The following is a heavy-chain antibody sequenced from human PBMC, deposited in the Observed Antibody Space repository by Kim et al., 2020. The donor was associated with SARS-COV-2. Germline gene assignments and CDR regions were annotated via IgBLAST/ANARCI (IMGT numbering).Heavy chain of an antibody. CDR3: AVLLWFGELLVDY. CDR2: IYYSGST. V-gene: IGHV4-39*07. D-gene: IGHD3-10*01. CDR1: GGSISSSSYY. Sequence: SETLSLTCTVSGGSISSSSYYWGWIHQPPGKGLEWIGSIYYSGSTYYNPSLKSRVTISVDTSKNQFSLKLSSVTAADTAVYYCAVLLWFGELLVDYWGQGTLVTVSS. J-gene: IGHJ4*02.